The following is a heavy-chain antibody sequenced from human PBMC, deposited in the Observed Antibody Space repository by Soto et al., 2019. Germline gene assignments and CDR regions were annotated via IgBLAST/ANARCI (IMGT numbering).Heavy chain of an antibody. D-gene: IGHD4-17*01. CDR2: IDPSDSYT. J-gene: IGHJ6*02. CDR3: ARRTDYGDYEYYYGMDV. V-gene: IGHV5-10-1*01. Sequence: PGESLKISCKGSGYSFTSYWISWVRQMPGKGLEWMGRIDPSDSYTSHSPSFQGHVTISADKSISTAYLQWSSLKASDTAMYYCARRTDYGDYEYYYGMDVWGQGTTVTVS. CDR1: GYSFTSYW.